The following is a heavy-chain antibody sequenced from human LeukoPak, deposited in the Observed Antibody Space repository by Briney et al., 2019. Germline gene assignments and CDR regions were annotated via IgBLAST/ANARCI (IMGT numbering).Heavy chain of an antibody. CDR1: GFTFSMYF. J-gene: IGHJ4*02. CDR3: ARGSLGFSDS. D-gene: IGHD1-26*01. Sequence: GGSLRLSCAASGFTFSMYFMRWVRQAPGKGLEWVASINEDGSQTYYVDSVKGRFTISRDNAKNSLYLQMNSLRAEDTAVYYCARGSLGFSDSWGQGTLVTVSS. V-gene: IGHV3-7*04. CDR2: INEDGSQT.